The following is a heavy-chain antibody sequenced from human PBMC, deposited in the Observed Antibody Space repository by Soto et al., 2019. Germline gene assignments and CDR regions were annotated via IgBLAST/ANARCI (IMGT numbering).Heavy chain of an antibody. V-gene: IGHV4-34*01. D-gene: IGHD3-16*02. Sequence: SETLSLPCAGYGGSFSGYYWSWIRQPPGKGLEWIGEINHSGSTNYNPSLKSRVTISVDTSKNQFSLKLSSVTAADTAVYYCARPHDYVWGSYRYTSEPFDYWGQGTLVTVSS. CDR3: ARPHDYVWGSYRYTSEPFDY. CDR2: INHSGST. J-gene: IGHJ4*02. CDR1: GGSFSGYY.